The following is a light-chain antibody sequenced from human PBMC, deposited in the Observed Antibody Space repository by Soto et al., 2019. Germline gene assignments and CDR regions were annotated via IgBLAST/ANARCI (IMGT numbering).Light chain of an antibody. J-gene: IGKJ2*01. CDR3: MQGTLWPYT. CDR2: KVS. CDR1: QSLVHSDGNTY. Sequence: DVVTTQSPLFLPVTLGQPPSISCRSSQSLVHSDGNTYLNWFQQRPGQSPRRLIYKVSNRDSGVPDRFSGSGSATDFALKISRVEAEDVGVYYCMQGTLWPYTFGQGTKLEIK. V-gene: IGKV2-30*02.